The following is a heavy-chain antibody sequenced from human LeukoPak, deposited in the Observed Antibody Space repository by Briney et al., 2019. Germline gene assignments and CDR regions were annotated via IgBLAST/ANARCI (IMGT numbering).Heavy chain of an antibody. D-gene: IGHD6-19*01. J-gene: IGHJ3*02. V-gene: IGHV3-11*01. CDR2: ISSSGSPI. Sequence: PGGSLRLSCAASGFTFSDYYMSWIRQAPGKGLEWVSYISSSGSPIYYADSVKGRFTISRDNAKNPLYLQMNSLRAEDTAVYYCAREGIAVATDAFDIWGQGTMVTVSS. CDR3: AREGIAVATDAFDI. CDR1: GFTFSDYY.